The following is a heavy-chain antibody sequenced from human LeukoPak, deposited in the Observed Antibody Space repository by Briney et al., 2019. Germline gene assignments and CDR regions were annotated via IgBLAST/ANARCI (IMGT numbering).Heavy chain of an antibody. Sequence: RAGRSLRLSCAASGFTLSDYYMSCTRPDPGKGLEWVSYISSSGSTIYYADSVKGRFTISRDNAKNSLYLQMNSLRAEDTAVYYCARDAYCSSTSCYAFGYYYGMDVWGQGTTVTASS. CDR2: ISSSGSTI. J-gene: IGHJ6*02. V-gene: IGHV3-11*01. CDR3: ARDAYCSSTSCYAFGYYYGMDV. CDR1: GFTLSDYY. D-gene: IGHD2-2*01.